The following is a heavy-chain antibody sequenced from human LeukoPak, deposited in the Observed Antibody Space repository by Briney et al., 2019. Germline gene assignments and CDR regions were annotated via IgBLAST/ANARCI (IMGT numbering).Heavy chain of an antibody. Sequence: ASVKVSCKASGYTFTGYYMHWVRQAPGQGLEWMGWINPNSGGTNYAQKFQGRVTMTRDTSISTAYMELSRLRSDDTAVYYCARMPVTSARYCSSTSCSHWGQGTLVTVSS. D-gene: IGHD2-2*01. V-gene: IGHV1-2*02. CDR3: ARMPVTSARYCSSTSCSH. CDR2: INPNSGGT. CDR1: GYTFTGYY. J-gene: IGHJ4*02.